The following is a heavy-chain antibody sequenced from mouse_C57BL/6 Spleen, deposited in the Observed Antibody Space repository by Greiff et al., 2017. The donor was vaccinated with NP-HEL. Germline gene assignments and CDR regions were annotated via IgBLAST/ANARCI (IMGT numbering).Heavy chain of an antibody. CDR2: IDPSDSYT. J-gene: IGHJ2*01. V-gene: IGHV1-69*01. D-gene: IGHD3-2*02. CDR3: ARRGGAQALDY. Sequence: VKQRPGQGLEWIGEIDPSDSYTNYNQKFKGKSTLTVDKSSSTAYMQLSSLTSEDSAVYYCARRGGAQALDYWGQGTTLTVSS.